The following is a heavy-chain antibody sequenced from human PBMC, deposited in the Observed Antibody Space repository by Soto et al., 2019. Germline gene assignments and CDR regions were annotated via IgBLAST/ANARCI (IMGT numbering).Heavy chain of an antibody. D-gene: IGHD1-20*01. CDR3: ARYNTGHSDY. CDR2: IWYHGNSM. V-gene: IGHV3-33*01. Sequence: TGGSLRLSCAASGFTFSSYGMHWVRQAPGKGLEWVAVIWYHGNSMYYADSVKGRFAISRDNSKNTLYLQMNNLRAEDTAVYYCARYNTGHSDYWGQGTLVTVSS. J-gene: IGHJ4*02. CDR1: GFTFSSYG.